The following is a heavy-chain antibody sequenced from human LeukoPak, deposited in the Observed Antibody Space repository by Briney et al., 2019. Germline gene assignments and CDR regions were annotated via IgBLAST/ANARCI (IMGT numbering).Heavy chain of an antibody. D-gene: IGHD1-26*01. J-gene: IGHJ1*01. V-gene: IGHV3-23*01. CDR1: GFTFSSYA. Sequence: GGSLRLSCAASGFTFSSYAMSWVRQAPGMGLEWVSSISGSGGNSYYADSVKGRFTISRDNSKNTLSLQMNSLRAEDKATYYCAKEEDSGSYYSFQHWGQGTLVTVSS. CDR2: ISGSGGNS. CDR3: AKEEDSGSYYSFQH.